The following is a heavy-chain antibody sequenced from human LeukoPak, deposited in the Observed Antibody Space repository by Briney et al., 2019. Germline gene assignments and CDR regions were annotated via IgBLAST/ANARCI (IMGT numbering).Heavy chain of an antibody. J-gene: IGHJ4*02. V-gene: IGHV3-30*04. CDR1: GFTSSSYA. Sequence: PGGSLRLSCAASGFTSSSYAMHWVRQAPGKGLEWVAVISYDESNKYYADSVKGRFTISRDNSKNTLYLQMNSLRAEDTAVYYCAKRDGWLRHFDYWGQGTLVTVSS. CDR2: ISYDESNK. CDR3: AKRDGWLRHFDY. D-gene: IGHD5-24*01.